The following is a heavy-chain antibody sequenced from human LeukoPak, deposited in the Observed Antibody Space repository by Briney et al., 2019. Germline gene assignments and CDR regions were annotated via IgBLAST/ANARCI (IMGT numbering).Heavy chain of an antibody. J-gene: IGHJ4*02. Sequence: ASVKVSCKASGYIFTSYGISWVRQAPGQGLEWMGWISAYNGNTNYAQKFQGRVTMTTDTSTSTAYVELRSLRSEDTAVYYCVREYCSGGSCYSDYWGQGTLVTVSS. CDR2: ISAYNGNT. V-gene: IGHV1-18*01. CDR1: GYIFTSYG. CDR3: VREYCSGGSCYSDY. D-gene: IGHD2-15*01.